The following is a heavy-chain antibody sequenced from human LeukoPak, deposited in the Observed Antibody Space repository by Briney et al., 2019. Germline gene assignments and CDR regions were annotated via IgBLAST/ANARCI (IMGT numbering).Heavy chain of an antibody. CDR1: GYTFNSYG. CDR2: ISAHNGNT. D-gene: IGHD3-22*01. J-gene: IGHJ4*02. CDR3: ARDSHYSDTSGCSDY. Sequence: ASVKVSCKASGYTFNSYGISWVRQSPGQGLEWMGWISAHNGNTNYAQKLQGRVTMTTDTATSTAYMELGNLRSDDTAVYYCARDSHYSDTSGCSDYWGQGTLVTVSS. V-gene: IGHV1-18*01.